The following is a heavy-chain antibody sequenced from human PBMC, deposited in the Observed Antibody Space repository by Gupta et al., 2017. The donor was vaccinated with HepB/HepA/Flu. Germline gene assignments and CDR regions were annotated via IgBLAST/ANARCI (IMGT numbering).Heavy chain of an antibody. D-gene: IGHD6-13*01. Sequence: QVQLVESGGGVVQPGRSLRLSCAASGFTFSSYGMHWVRQAPGKRLEWVAVIWYDGSNKYYADCVKGRFTISRDNSKNTLYLQMNSLRAEDTAVYYCARDFSSSLDYWGQGTLVTVSS. CDR3: ARDFSSSLDY. V-gene: IGHV3-33*01. J-gene: IGHJ4*02. CDR1: GFTFSSYG. CDR2: IWYDGSNK.